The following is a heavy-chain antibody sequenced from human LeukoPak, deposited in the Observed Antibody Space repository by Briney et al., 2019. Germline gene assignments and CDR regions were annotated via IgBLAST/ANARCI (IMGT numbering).Heavy chain of an antibody. Sequence: GGSLRLSCVVSGLSVRGSYMSWVRQAPGKGLEWVSVIYSGDRTYYADSVEGRFTISRDTSKNTLYLQMNNLRADDTAIYYCTRGLTGTTWSENDYWGQGTLVTISS. D-gene: IGHD6-13*01. CDR2: IYSGDRT. CDR3: TRGLTGTTWSENDY. V-gene: IGHV3-53*01. CDR1: GLSVRGSY. J-gene: IGHJ4*02.